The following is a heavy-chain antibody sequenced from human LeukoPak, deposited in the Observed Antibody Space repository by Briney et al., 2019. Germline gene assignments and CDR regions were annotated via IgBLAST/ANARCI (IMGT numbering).Heavy chain of an antibody. J-gene: IGHJ5*01. CDR1: GDSISSFY. CDR3: VLAPNSNWFDF. CDR2: THYSGTS. Sequence: SETLSLTCSVSGDSISSFYWNWIRQSPGKGLEWIGNTHYSGTSNYNPSLKSRVTISIDTSRQQFFLKLSSVTAADTAVYYCVLAPNSNWFDFWGQGTRVTVSS. D-gene: IGHD2-8*01. V-gene: IGHV4-59*08.